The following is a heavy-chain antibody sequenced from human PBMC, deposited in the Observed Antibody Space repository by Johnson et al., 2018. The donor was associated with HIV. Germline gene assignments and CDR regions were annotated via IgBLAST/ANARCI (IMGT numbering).Heavy chain of an antibody. CDR1: GFTVSSNY. D-gene: IGHD2-15*01. CDR3: ARDESFRRYAQAARDV. CDR2: IYSGGST. Sequence: VQLVESGGGLIQPGGSLRLSCAASGFTVSSNYMSWVRQAPGKGLEWVSVIYSGGSTYYADSVKGRFTISSDNANNSLYLQMNGLRVDDTAVYYWARDESFRRYAQAARDVWGQGTMVIVSS. V-gene: IGHV3-53*01. J-gene: IGHJ3*01.